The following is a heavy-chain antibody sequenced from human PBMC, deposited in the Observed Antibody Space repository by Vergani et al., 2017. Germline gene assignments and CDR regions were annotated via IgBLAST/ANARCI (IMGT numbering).Heavy chain of an antibody. CDR2: IKSTFDRGTT. CDR3: TTDPRYCGDGSCYWLRDHHYYGMDV. V-gene: IGHV3-15*07. D-gene: IGHD2-21*01. CDR1: GFSFRNAW. Sequence: EVQLVESGGGIVKPGGSLRLSCVASGFSFRNAWMNWVRRTPGKGLEWVCRIKSTFDRGTTDYAAAVKGRFTISRYDSKNTLFRQMNGLKTEDIGVYYCTTDPRYCGDGSCYWLRDHHYYGMDVWGQGTTVTVSS. J-gene: IGHJ6*02.